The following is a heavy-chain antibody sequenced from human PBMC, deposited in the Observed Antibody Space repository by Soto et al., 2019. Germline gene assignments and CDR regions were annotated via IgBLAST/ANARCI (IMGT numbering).Heavy chain of an antibody. CDR1: GFSITNAW. D-gene: IGHD2-15*01. CDR2: IKGKIDGETT. J-gene: IGHJ6*02. Sequence: EVQLVESGGGLVKPGGSLRLSCVASGFSITNAWMNWVRQAPGKGLDWVGRIKGKIDGETTDYAASVKGRFTISRDDSKNMLYLQMNSLKADDTALYYCTTGSVEGVWGQGTTVTVSS. CDR3: TTGSVEGV. V-gene: IGHV3-15*07.